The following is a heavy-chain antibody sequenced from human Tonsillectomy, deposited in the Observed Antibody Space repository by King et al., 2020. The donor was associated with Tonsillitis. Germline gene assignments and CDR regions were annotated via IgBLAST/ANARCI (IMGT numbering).Heavy chain of an antibody. J-gene: IGHJ4*02. V-gene: IGHV3-23*04. CDR2: ISGSGGST. CDR1: GFTFSSYA. D-gene: IGHD3-3*01. CDR3: AKETYYDFWSGYYYFNY. Sequence: VQLVESGGGLVQPGGSLRLSCAASGFTFSSYAMSWVRQAPGKGLEWVSAISGSGGSTYYADSVKGRFTISRVNSKNTLYLQMNSLRAEDTAVYYCAKETYYDFWSGYYYFNYWGQGTLVTVSS.